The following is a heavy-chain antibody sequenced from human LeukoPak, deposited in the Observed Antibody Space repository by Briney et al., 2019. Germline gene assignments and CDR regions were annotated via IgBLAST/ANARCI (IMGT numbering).Heavy chain of an antibody. CDR1: GFTFSSYS. V-gene: IGHV3-21*01. J-gene: IGHJ4*02. Sequence: GGSLRLPCAASGFTFSSYSMNWVCQAPGKGLEWVSSISSSSSHIYYADSVKGRFTISRDNAKNSLYLQMNSLRAEDTAVYYCARDRTGILTGYYKYWGQGTLVTVSS. D-gene: IGHD3-9*01. CDR2: ISSSSSHI. CDR3: ARDRTGILTGYYKY.